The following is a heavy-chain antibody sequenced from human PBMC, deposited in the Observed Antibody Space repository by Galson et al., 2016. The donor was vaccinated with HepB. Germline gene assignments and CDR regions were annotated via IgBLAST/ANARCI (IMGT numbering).Heavy chain of an antibody. CDR1: SDPVTSGTYY. J-gene: IGHJ6*02. D-gene: IGHD2-2*02. CDR2: IHDSGNT. Sequence: ETLSLTCTVSSDPVTSGTYYWSWVRQSPGKGLDWIGYIHDSGNTNYNPSIKSRVTISRDTSKNQFFLELTSVTAADTAVYYCARDEGFYNGMDAWGQGTTVTVAS. CDR3: ARDEGFYNGMDA. V-gene: IGHV4-61*01.